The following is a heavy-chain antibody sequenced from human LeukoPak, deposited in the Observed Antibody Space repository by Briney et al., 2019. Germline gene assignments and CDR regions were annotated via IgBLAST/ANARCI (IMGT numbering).Heavy chain of an antibody. V-gene: IGHV4-4*07. J-gene: IGHJ4*02. Sequence: SETLSLTCTVSGGSISSYYWSWIRQPAGKGLEWIGRIYTSGSTNYNPSLKSRVTMSVDTSKNQFSLKLSSVTAAGTAVYYCAGGFTIFGEKGYYFDYWGQGTLVTVSS. CDR3: AGGFTIFGEKGYYFDY. D-gene: IGHD3-3*01. CDR2: IYTSGST. CDR1: GGSISSYY.